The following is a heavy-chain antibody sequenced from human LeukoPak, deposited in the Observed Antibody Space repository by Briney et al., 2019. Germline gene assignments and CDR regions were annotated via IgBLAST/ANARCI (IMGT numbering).Heavy chain of an antibody. J-gene: IGHJ4*02. V-gene: IGHV1-69*01. CDR3: ARDSHRIYSYGLFDY. CDR1: GGTFSSYG. CDR2: IIPIFGTA. Sequence: SVKVSCKASGGTFSSYGFSWVRQAPGQGLEWVGGIIPIFGTANYAQKFQGRVTITADESTSTAYMELSSLRSEDTAVYYCARDSHRIYSYGLFDYWGQGTLVTVSS. D-gene: IGHD5-18*01.